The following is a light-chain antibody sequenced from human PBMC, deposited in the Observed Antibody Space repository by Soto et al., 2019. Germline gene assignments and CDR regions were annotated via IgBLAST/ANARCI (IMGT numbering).Light chain of an antibody. CDR1: SSNIGSNT. V-gene: IGLV1-44*01. CDR2: SNN. CDR3: AAWDDSLNGHV. Sequence: QSALTQPPSASGTPGQRVTISCSGSSSNIGSNTVNWYQQLPGTAPKLLIYSNNQRPSGVPDRFSGSKSGTSASLAISGLQSEDEADYYCAAWDDSLNGHVFGGGTKVTVL. J-gene: IGLJ2*01.